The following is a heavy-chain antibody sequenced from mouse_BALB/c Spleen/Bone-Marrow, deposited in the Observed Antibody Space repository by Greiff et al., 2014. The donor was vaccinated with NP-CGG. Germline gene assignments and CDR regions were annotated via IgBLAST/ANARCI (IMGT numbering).Heavy chain of an antibody. D-gene: IGHD2-1*01. V-gene: IGHV7-3*02. CDR3: ARDKNYGSYWYFDV. CDR1: GFTFTDYY. J-gene: IGHJ1*01. Sequence: VQLQQSGGGLVQPGGSLRLSCATSGFTFTDYYMSWVRQPPGKALEWLGSIRNKANGYTTEYSASVKGRFTISRDNSQSILYLQMNTLRAEDSATYYCARDKNYGSYWYFDVWGAGTTVTVSS. CDR2: IRNKANGYTT.